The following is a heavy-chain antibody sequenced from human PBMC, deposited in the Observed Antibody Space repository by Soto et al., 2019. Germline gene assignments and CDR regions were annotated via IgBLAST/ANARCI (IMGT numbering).Heavy chain of an antibody. CDR1: GYTFTSYG. CDR2: ISAYNGNT. D-gene: IGHD2-2*01. J-gene: IGHJ4*02. Sequence: GASLKVSCKASGYTFTSYGISWVRQAPGQGLEWMGWISAYNGNTNYAQKLQGRVTMTTDTSTSTAYMELRSLRSDDTAVYYCARELGYCSSTRCFYFDYWGQGTLVTVSS. CDR3: ARELGYCSSTRCFYFDY. V-gene: IGHV1-18*01.